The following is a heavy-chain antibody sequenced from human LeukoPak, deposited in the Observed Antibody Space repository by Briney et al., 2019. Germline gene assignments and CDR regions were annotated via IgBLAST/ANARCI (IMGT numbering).Heavy chain of an antibody. CDR1: GFSFSNYW. V-gene: IGHV3-7*01. D-gene: IGHD4-23*01. J-gene: IGHJ4*02. CDR3: AKKGPDGNWDYFDC. CDR2: IRGDESRK. Sequence: PGGSLRLSCAASGFSFSNYWMTWLRQAPGKGLEWVANIRGDESRKYYLDSLTGRFTISRDNAKNSLYLQMNSLTAEDTAVYYCAKKGPDGNWDYFDCWGQGTLVTVSS.